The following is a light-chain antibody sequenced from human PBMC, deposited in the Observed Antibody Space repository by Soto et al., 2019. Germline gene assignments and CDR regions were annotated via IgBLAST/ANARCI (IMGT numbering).Light chain of an antibody. CDR1: QHVDNSY. V-gene: IGKV3-20*01. CDR2: ATS. J-gene: IGKJ2*01. CDR3: QQYGGSPRYT. Sequence: EIVLTQSPDTLSLSPGDRATVSCRASQHVDNSYLAWYQQKPGQPPRVLIYATSIRATGIPERISGSGSGTDFTLTISRLEPEDFAVYYCQQYGGSPRYTFGQGTKLEIK.